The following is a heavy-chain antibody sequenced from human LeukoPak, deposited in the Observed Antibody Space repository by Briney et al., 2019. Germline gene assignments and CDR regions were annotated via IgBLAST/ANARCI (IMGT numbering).Heavy chain of an antibody. CDR1: GYIFTGYF. V-gene: IGHV1-2*02. J-gene: IGHJ6*04. Sequence: VKVSCKASGYIFTGYFIYWVRQAPGQGLEWMGWINTNSGGTNYAQNFQGRVTMTRDTSISTAFMELSRLRSDDTAVYYCVRSGYGYGYGWDVGVWGKGTTVPVSS. CDR2: INTNSGGT. CDR3: VRSGYGYGYGWDVGV. D-gene: IGHD5-18*01.